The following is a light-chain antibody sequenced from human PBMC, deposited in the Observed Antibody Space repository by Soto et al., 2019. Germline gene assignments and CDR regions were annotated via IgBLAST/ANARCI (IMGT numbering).Light chain of an antibody. CDR2: GAS. Sequence: EIVMTQSPATLSVSPGERVTLSCWASQSVSSSLAWYQQRRGQAPRLLIYGASSRATGIPARFSGSGSGTELTLTIISLQSEDFAVYYCLQYKKWPPWTFGQGTKVEIK. CDR3: LQYKKWPPWT. J-gene: IGKJ1*01. CDR1: QSVSSS. V-gene: IGKV3-15*01.